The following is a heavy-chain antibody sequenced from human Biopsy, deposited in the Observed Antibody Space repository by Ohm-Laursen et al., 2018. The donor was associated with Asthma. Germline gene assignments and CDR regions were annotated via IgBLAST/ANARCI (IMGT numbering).Heavy chain of an antibody. J-gene: IGHJ4*02. Sequence: GTLSLTCTVSGGSMSSSSYYWGWIRQPPGKGLEWMGSISYTGSACRNPSLKSRVTMSVDTSKNHFSLKLSSVTAADTAVYYCARHWDWGSFFDYWGQGTPVTVSS. CDR3: ARHWDWGSFFDY. CDR1: GGSMSSSSYY. CDR2: ISYTGSA. V-gene: IGHV4-39*01. D-gene: IGHD7-27*01.